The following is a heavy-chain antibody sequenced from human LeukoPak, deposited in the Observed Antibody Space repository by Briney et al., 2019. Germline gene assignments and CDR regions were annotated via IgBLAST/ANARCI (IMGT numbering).Heavy chain of an antibody. CDR3: AKTPFDY. CDR1: GFTFGSYP. V-gene: IGHV3-23*01. J-gene: IGHJ4*02. Sequence: GGSLRLSCAASGFTFGSYPMSWVRQAPGKGLEWVSSITYLGGYTNYADSVKGRFTISIDISKDTLYLQMNSLRAEDTAVYYCAKTPFDYWGQGTLVTVSS. CDR2: ITYLGGYT.